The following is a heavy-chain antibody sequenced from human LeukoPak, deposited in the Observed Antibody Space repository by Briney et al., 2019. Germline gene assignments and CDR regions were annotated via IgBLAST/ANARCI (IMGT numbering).Heavy chain of an antibody. CDR1: GGSISSYY. CDR2: IYYSGST. J-gene: IGHJ4*02. D-gene: IGHD6-19*01. Sequence: SETLSLTCTVSGGSISSYYWTWIRQPPGKGLEWIGYIYYSGSTNYNPSLKGRVTISVETSKNQFSLKLSSVTAADTAVYYCARGRGSSGWYYFDYWGQGTLVTVSS. V-gene: IGHV4-59*12. CDR3: ARGRGSSGWYYFDY.